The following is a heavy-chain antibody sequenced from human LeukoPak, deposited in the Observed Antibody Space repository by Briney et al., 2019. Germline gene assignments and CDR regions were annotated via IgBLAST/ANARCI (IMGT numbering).Heavy chain of an antibody. V-gene: IGHV1-69*05. CDR2: IIPIFGTA. D-gene: IGHD5-24*01. J-gene: IGHJ4*02. CDR3: ARGGGWLQLEYYFDY. CDR1: GGTFSSYA. Sequence: GSSVKVSCKASGGTFSSYAISWVRQAPGQGLEWMGRIIPIFGTANYAQKFQGRVTITTDESTNTAYMELSSLRSEDTAVYYCARGGGWLQLEYYFDYWGQGTLVTVSS.